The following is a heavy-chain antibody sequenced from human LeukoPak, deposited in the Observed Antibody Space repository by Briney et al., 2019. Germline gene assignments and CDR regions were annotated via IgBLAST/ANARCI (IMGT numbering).Heavy chain of an antibody. J-gene: IGHJ4*02. Sequence: SVTLSLTGAVYGGSFSGYYWSWIRQPPGKGLEWIGEINHSGSTNYNPSLKSRVTISVDTSKNQFSLKLSSVTAADTAVYYCARYYYDSSGYYSDYWGQGTLVTVSS. D-gene: IGHD3-22*01. CDR1: GGSFSGYY. V-gene: IGHV4-34*01. CDR3: ARYYYDSSGYYSDY. CDR2: INHSGST.